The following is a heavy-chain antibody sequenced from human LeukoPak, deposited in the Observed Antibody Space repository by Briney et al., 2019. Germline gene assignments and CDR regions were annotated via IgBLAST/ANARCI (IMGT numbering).Heavy chain of an antibody. Sequence: PSETLSLTCTVSGGSISSSSYYWGWIRQPPGKGLEWIGSIYYSGSTYYNPSLKSRVTISVDTSKNQFSLKLSSVTAADTAVYYCASVVFGVVTYYFDYWGQGTLVTVSS. J-gene: IGHJ4*02. CDR1: GGSISSSSYY. CDR2: IYYSGST. V-gene: IGHV4-39*01. D-gene: IGHD3-3*01. CDR3: ASVVFGVVTYYFDY.